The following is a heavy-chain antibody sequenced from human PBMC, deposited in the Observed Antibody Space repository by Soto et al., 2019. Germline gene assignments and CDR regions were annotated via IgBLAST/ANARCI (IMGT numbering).Heavy chain of an antibody. Sequence: QVQLVESGGGVVQPGRSLRLSCAASGFTFSSYGMHWVRQAPGKGLEWVAVIWYDGSNKYYADSVKGRFTISRDNSKNTLYLQINSLRAEDTAVYYCARATEYYYYGMDVWGQGTTVTVSS. CDR1: GFTFSSYG. CDR3: ARATEYYYYGMDV. J-gene: IGHJ6*02. V-gene: IGHV3-33*01. CDR2: IWYDGSNK.